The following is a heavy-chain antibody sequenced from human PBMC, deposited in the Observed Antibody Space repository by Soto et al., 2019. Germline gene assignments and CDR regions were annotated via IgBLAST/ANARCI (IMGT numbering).Heavy chain of an antibody. CDR3: TVYYYDSSGYYGYYYYGMDV. CDR2: IRSKANSYAT. J-gene: IGHJ6*02. V-gene: IGHV3-73*01. D-gene: IGHD3-22*01. CDR1: GFTFSGSA. Sequence: GGSLRLSCAASGFTFSGSAMHWVRQASGKGLEWVGRIRSKANSYATAYAASVKGRFTISRDDSKNTAYLQMNSLKTEDTAVYYCTVYYYDSSGYYGYYYYGMDVWGQGTTVTVSS.